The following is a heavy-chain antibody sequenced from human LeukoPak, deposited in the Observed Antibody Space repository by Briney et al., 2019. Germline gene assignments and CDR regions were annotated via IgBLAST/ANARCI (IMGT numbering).Heavy chain of an antibody. CDR1: GYTFTSYG. V-gene: IGHV1-18*01. Sequence: GASVKVSCKASGYTFTSYGISWVRQAPGQGLEWMGWISAYNGNTNYAQKLQGRVTMTTDTSTSTAYMELRSLRSDDTAVYYCARDRYGGATQQYFQHWGQGTLVTVSS. CDR3: ARDRYGGATQQYFQH. D-gene: IGHD1-26*01. J-gene: IGHJ1*01. CDR2: ISAYNGNT.